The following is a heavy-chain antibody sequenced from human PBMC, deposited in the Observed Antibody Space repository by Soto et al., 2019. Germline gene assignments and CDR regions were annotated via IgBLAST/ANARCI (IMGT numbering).Heavy chain of an antibody. CDR1: GYTFTSYG. J-gene: IGHJ4*02. D-gene: IGHD3-3*01. V-gene: IGHV1-18*01. Sequence: GASVKVSCKASGYTFTSYGISWVRQAPGQGLEWMGWISAYNGNTNYAQKLQGRVTMTTDTSTSTAYMELRSLRSDDTAVYYCARDMRGLPWSGSPQPGYWGQGTLVTVSS. CDR3: ARDMRGLPWSGSPQPGY. CDR2: ISAYNGNT.